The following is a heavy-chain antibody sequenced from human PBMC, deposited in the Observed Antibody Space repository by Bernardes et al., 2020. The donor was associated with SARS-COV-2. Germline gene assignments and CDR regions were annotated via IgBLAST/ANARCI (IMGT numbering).Heavy chain of an antibody. CDR1: GGSFSGYY. V-gene: IGHV4-34*01. J-gene: IGHJ4*02. CDR2: INHSGST. CDR3: AGLTPYFDY. D-gene: IGHD7-27*01. Sequence: SYTLTRTCAVYGGSFSGYYWSWIRQPPGQGLEWIGEINHSGSTNYNPSLKSRVTISVDTSKNQFSLKLSSVTAADTAVYYCAGLTPYFDYWGQGTLVTVSS.